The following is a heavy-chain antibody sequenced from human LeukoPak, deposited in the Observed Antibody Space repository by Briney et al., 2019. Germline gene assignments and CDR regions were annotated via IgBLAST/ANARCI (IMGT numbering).Heavy chain of an antibody. CDR2: ISAYNGNT. CDR3: ARDRRQQWLVRPKDY. CDR1: GYTFTSHY. J-gene: IGHJ4*02. Sequence: ASVKVSCKASGYTFTSHYMHWVRQAPGQGLEWMGWISAYNGNTNYAQKLQGRVTMTTDTSTSTAYMELRSLRSDDTAVYYCARDRRQQWLVRPKDYWGQGTLVTVSS. D-gene: IGHD6-19*01. V-gene: IGHV1-18*04.